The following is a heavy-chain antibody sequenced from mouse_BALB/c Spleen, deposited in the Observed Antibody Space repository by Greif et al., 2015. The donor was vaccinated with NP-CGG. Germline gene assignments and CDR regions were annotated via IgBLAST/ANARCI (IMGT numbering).Heavy chain of an antibody. D-gene: IGHD3-3*01. CDR1: GYTFTDYN. J-gene: IGHJ2*01. Sequence: EVQLQQSGPELVKPGASVKISCKASGYTFTDYNMHWVKQSHGKSLEWIGYIYPYNGGTGYNQKFKSKATLTVDNSSSTAYMELRSLTSEDSAVYYCARGGGDGPYFDYWGQGTTLTVSS. V-gene: IGHV1S29*02. CDR2: IYPYNGGT. CDR3: ARGGGDGPYFDY.